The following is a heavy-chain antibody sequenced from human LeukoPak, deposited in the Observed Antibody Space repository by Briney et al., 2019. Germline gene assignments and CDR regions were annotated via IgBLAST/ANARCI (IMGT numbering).Heavy chain of an antibody. V-gene: IGHV3-48*03. Sequence: GGSLRLSCAASGFTFSSYEMNWVRQAPGKGLEWVSYISSSGSTIYYADSVKGRFTISRDNAKNSLYLQMNSLRAEDTAVYYRARGKNGIAVAGPSDYWGQGTLVTVSS. CDR2: ISSSGSTI. D-gene: IGHD6-19*01. CDR3: ARGKNGIAVAGPSDY. CDR1: GFTFSSYE. J-gene: IGHJ4*02.